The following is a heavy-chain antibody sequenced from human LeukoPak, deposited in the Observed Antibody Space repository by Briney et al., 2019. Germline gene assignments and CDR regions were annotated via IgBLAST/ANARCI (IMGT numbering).Heavy chain of an antibody. CDR2: ISGSGGST. CDR3: AKLIVLVVYATNTGPFDY. J-gene: IGHJ4*02. D-gene: IGHD2-8*01. V-gene: IGHV3-23*01. Sequence: PGGSLRLSCAASGFTFSSYAMSWVRQAPGKGLEWVSAISGSGGSTYYADSVKGRFTISRDNSKNTLYLQMNSLRAEDTAVYYCAKLIVLVVYATNTGPFDYWGQGTLVTVSS. CDR1: GFTFSSYA.